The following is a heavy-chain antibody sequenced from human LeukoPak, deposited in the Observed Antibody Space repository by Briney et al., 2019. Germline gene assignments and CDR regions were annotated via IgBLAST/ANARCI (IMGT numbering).Heavy chain of an antibody. CDR3: AKMYAAGYYYDSSGFGLDY. CDR1: GFTFSSYA. CDR2: ISGSGGST. V-gene: IGHV3-23*01. Sequence: GGSLRLSCAASGFTFSSYAMSWFRQAPGKGLEWVSAISGSGGSTYYADSVKGRFTISRDNSKNTLYLQMNSLRAEDTAVYFCAKMYAAGYYYDSSGFGLDYWGQGTLVTVSS. J-gene: IGHJ4*02. D-gene: IGHD3-22*01.